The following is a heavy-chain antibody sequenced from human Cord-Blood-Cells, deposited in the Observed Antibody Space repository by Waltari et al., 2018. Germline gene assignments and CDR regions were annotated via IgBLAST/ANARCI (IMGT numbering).Heavy chain of an antibody. CDR1: GFTFSSYW. D-gene: IGHD3-3*01. CDR2: IQQDGSEK. CDR3: ARDRRHYDFWSGYYYYYYMDV. Sequence: EVQLVESGGGLDQPGGSLRLSCAASGFTFSSYWMSWVRQAPGKGLEWVANIQQDGSEKYYVDSVKGRFTISRDNAKNSLYRQMNSLRAEDTAVYYCARDRRHYDFWSGYYYYYYMDVWGKGTTVTVSS. V-gene: IGHV3-7*01. J-gene: IGHJ6*03.